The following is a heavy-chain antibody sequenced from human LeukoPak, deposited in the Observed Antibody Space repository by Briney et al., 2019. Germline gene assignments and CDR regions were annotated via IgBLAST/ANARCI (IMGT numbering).Heavy chain of an antibody. D-gene: IGHD2-8*01. CDR3: ARKLMSSRRFEY. Sequence: PGGSLRLSCEGSGFAFNVFGMHWIRQAPGKGLEWVAFIKADGVFTNYAEAVKGRFTISRDNSDNKVFLPMESATPDDTAVYYCARKLMSSRRFEYWGQGTLVTVSS. J-gene: IGHJ4*02. CDR2: IKADGVFT. CDR1: GFAFNVFG. V-gene: IGHV3-30*02.